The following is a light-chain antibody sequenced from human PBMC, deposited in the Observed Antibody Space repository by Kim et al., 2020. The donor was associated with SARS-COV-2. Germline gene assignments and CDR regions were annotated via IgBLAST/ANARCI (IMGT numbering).Light chain of an antibody. V-gene: IGKV3-11*01. CDR1: QSISSY. J-gene: IGKJ1*01. CDR2: DAS. Sequence: EIVLTQSPATLSLSPGERATLSCRASQSISSYLAWHQQKPGQAPRLLIYDASKRATGIPDRFSGSGSGTDFTITISSLEPEDFALYYCQHHSNWLWTFGQGTKVDIK. CDR3: QHHSNWLWT.